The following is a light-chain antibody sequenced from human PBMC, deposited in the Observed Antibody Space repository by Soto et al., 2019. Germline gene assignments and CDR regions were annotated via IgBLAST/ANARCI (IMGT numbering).Light chain of an antibody. V-gene: IGKV3-11*01. CDR2: DAS. CDR1: QSVSSY. CDR3: QQRSNWPPRIT. J-gene: IGKJ5*01. Sequence: ELVLTQSPATLSLSPGERATLSCRASQSVSSYLAWYQQKPGQAPRLLIYDASNRATGIPARFSGSGSGTNFTLTISSLEPEDFAVYYCQQRSNWPPRITFGKGTRLEIK.